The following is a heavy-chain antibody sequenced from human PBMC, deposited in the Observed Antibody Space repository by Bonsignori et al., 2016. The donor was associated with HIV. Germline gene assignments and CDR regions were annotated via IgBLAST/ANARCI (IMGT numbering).Heavy chain of an antibody. CDR2: VDPEDGET. V-gene: IGHV1-69-2*01. CDR3: ATVPNWGSNFDS. J-gene: IGHJ4*02. D-gene: IGHD7-27*01. Sequence: WVRQAPGQGLEWLGLVDPEDGETKFAKKFQGRVTITADTSTDTAYMELSSLTSDDTAVYYCATVPNWGSNFDSWGQGTLVTVSS.